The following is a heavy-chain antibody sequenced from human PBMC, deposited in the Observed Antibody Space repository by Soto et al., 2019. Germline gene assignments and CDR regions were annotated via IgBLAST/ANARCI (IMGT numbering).Heavy chain of an antibody. V-gene: IGHV4-31*03. CDR3: ARLHSSSPYYFDY. D-gene: IGHD6-6*01. Sequence: SETLSLTCTVSGGSISSGGYYWSWIRQHPGKGLEWIGYFYYSGSTFYNPSLKSRLTISVGTSKNQFSLKLSSVTAADTALYYCARLHSSSPYYFDYWGHGTLVTVSS. CDR1: GGSISSGGYY. J-gene: IGHJ4*01. CDR2: FYYSGST.